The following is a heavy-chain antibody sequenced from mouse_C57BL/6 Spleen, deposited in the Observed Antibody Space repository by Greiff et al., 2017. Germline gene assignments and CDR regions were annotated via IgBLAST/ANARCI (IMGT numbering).Heavy chain of an antibody. J-gene: IGHJ3*01. Sequence: QVQLQQPGAELVRPASSVTLSCKASGYTFTSYWVHWVHQRPIKGLEWMGNIDPSDSEDHYKPKFTDKATLTVAKSTRTAYMQLSSLTSEDSAVYYCARAAYYGSRYLFAYWGQGTLVTVSA. CDR2: IDPSDSED. V-gene: IGHV1-52*01. D-gene: IGHD1-1*01. CDR1: GYTFTSYW. CDR3: ARAAYYGSRYLFAY.